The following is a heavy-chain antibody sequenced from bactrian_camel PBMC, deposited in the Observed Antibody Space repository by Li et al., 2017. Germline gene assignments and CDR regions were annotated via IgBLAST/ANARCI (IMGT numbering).Heavy chain of an antibody. CDR1: GFTFSSYA. D-gene: IGHD2*01. Sequence: VQLVESGGGLVQPGGSLRLSCADPGFTFSSYAMSWVRQAPGKGLEWVSLITSTGGTTYYANSVKGRFTISRDSAKNTLYLQMNNLKPEDTAMYHCKGYSESRCNFGYYGQGTQVTVS. CDR3: KGYSESRCNFGY. J-gene: IGHJ6*01. CDR2: ITSTGGTT. V-gene: IGHV3S40*01.